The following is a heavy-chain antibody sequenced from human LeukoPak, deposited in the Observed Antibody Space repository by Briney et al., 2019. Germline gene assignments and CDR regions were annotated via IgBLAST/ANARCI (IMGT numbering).Heavy chain of an antibody. D-gene: IGHD2-15*01. CDR1: GFTFSNYA. V-gene: IGHV3-33*01. J-gene: IGHJ3*02. CDR2: IWYDGSNE. CDR3: AREADCSGGNCYRGAFDI. Sequence: QPGRSLRLSCAASGFTFSNYAMHWVRQAPGKGLEWVAVIWYDGSNEYYANSVKGRSTISRDNSKNTLYLQMNSLRAEDTAVYYCAREADCSGGNCYRGAFDIWGQGTIITVSS.